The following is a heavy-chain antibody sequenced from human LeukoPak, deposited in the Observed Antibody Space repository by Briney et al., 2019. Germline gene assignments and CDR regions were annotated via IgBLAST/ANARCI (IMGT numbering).Heavy chain of an antibody. CDR3: SKGSSSYYFAFDI. CDR2: ISGSGGST. J-gene: IGHJ3*02. D-gene: IGHD6-13*01. CDR1: GFAFSNFA. V-gene: IGHV3-23*01. Sequence: GGSLRLSCAASGFAFSNFAMSWIRQAPGKGLEWVSGISGSGGSTYYADSVKGRFTISRDNSKNTLYLQMNSLRAEDTAIYYCSKGSSSYYFAFDIWGQGTMVTVSS.